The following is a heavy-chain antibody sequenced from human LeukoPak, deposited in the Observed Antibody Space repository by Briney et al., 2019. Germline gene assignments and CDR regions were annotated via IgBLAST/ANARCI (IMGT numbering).Heavy chain of an antibody. V-gene: IGHV1-2*02. D-gene: IGHD5-24*01. J-gene: IGHJ6*03. CDR2: INPNSGGT. Sequence: ASVKVSCKASGYTFTGYYMHWVRQAPGQGLEWMGWINPNSGGTNYAQKLQGRVTMTTDTSTSTAYMELRSLRSDDTAVYYCARVGRMAIYYYYYMDVWGKGTTVTVSS. CDR3: ARVGRMAIYYYYYMDV. CDR1: GYTFTGYY.